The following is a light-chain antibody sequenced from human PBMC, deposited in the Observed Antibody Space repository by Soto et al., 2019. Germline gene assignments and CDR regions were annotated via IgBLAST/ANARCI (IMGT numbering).Light chain of an antibody. J-gene: IGKJ4*01. V-gene: IGKV4-1*01. Sequence: DIVMTQSPDSLAVSLGERATINCKSSQSVLYSSNNKNYVAWYQQRPGQPPKLLIYWTSIRETGVPDRFSGNGSGTDFTLTISSLQAEDVAVYFCQQYHSPPLTFGGGTKVEIK. CDR1: QSVLYSSNNKNY. CDR2: WTS. CDR3: QQYHSPPLT.